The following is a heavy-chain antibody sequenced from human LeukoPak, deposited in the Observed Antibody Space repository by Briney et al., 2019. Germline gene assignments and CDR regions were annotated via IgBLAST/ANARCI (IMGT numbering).Heavy chain of an antibody. CDR3: VRDKLVGPSRLDH. CDR1: GFTFSDYS. CDR2: ITGSSNHI. D-gene: IGHD1-26*01. J-gene: IGHJ4*02. V-gene: IGHV3-21*01. Sequence: GGSLRLSCAASGFTFSDYSMNWVRQAPGKGLEWVSSITGSSNHIYYADSLKGRFTISRDNAKNSLYLQMNSLRVEDTAVYYCVRDKLVGPSRLDHWGQGTLVTVSS.